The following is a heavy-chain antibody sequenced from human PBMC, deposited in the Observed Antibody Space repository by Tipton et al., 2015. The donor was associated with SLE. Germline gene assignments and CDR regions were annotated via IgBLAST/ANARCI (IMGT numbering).Heavy chain of an antibody. CDR2: VHNSGRS. V-gene: IGHV4-59*08. CDR1: GGSISTYY. D-gene: IGHD4-17*01. Sequence: LRLSCTVSGGSISTYYWSWIRQPPGKGLEWIGYVHNSGRSNYNPSLKSRVTFSVDTSKNQVSLKLTSVTAADTALYYCVRYMTKVTPYNYFGLDVCGQGTTVIVSS. J-gene: IGHJ6*02. CDR3: VRYMTKVTPYNYFGLDV.